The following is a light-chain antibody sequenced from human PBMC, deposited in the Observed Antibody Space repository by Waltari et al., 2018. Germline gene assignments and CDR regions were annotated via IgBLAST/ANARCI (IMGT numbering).Light chain of an antibody. CDR1: SSDVGGYNY. CDR3: TSYTTSDSYV. Sequence: QSALTQPASVSGSPGQSITIPCAGTSSDVGGYNYVSWYQQHPGKAPRLIIYYVSNRPSGVSNHFSGSKSGNSASLTISGLQAEDEADYYCTSYTTSDSYVFGTGTKVTVL. J-gene: IGLJ1*01. CDR2: YVS. V-gene: IGLV2-14*03.